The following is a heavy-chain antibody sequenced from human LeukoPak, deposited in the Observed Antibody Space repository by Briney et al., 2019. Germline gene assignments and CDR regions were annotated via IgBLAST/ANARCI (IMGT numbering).Heavy chain of an antibody. CDR3: VKVAKYYYGSETYYFFEH. Sequence: GGSLRLSCAASGFTFSDYSMNWVRQAPGKGLEWVSSISGSSTHIYYADSVRGRFTISRDNAKNSLDLQMNSLRVEDTGIYYCVKVAKYYYGSETYYFFEHWGQGTPVTASS. CDR2: ISGSSTHI. D-gene: IGHD3-10*01. V-gene: IGHV3-21*01. J-gene: IGHJ4*02. CDR1: GFTFSDYS.